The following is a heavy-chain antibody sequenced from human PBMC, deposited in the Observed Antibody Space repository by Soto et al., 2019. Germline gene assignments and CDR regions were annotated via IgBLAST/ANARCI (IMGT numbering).Heavy chain of an antibody. J-gene: IGHJ4*02. D-gene: IGHD6-13*01. CDR2: INPNSGGT. Sequence: ASVKVSCKASGYTFTGYYMHWVRQAPGQGLEWMGWINPNSGGTNYAQKFQGRVTMTRDTSISTAYMELSRLRSDDTAVYYCASHSTGGLAAAAPEYWGQGTLVTVS. V-gene: IGHV1-2*02. CDR3: ASHSTGGLAAAAPEY. CDR1: GYTFTGYY.